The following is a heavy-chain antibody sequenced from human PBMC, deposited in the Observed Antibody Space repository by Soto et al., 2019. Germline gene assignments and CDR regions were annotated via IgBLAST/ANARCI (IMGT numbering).Heavy chain of an antibody. CDR1: DVSVPNRRYG. CDR2: VYYRGRS. J-gene: IGHJ4*02. Sequence: CHTKTVADVSVPNRRYGWGWNRQSPGKGLEWFGRVYYRGRSYSKSSVKSRVPIFVDTPKNQFSLNLNSVTASDTAFYFCGSQRTTVITKAYLDSWGPGASVHVS. D-gene: IGHD1-20*01. CDR3: GSQRTTVITKAYLDS. V-gene: IGHV4-39*01.